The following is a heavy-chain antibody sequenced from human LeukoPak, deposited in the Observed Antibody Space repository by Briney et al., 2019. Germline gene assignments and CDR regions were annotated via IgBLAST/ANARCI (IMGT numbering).Heavy chain of an antibody. J-gene: IGHJ4*02. CDR3: ARDWYCSSTSCPRAFDY. CDR2: IYYSGST. Sequence: PSETLSLTCTVSGGSISSSSYYWGWIRQSPGKGLEWIGSIYYSGSTYYNPSLKSRVTISVDTSKNQFSLKLSSVTAADTAVYYCARDWYCSSTSCPRAFDYWGQGTLVTVSS. CDR1: GGSISSSSYY. D-gene: IGHD2-2*01. V-gene: IGHV4-39*07.